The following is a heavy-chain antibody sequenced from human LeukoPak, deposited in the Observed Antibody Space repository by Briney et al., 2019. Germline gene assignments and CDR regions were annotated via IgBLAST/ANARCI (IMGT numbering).Heavy chain of an antibody. CDR1: GFTFSSYW. D-gene: IGHD3-10*02. CDR3: AELGITMIGGV. J-gene: IGHJ6*04. Sequence: GGSLRLSCAASGFTFSSYWMSWVRQAPGKGLEWVANIKQDGSEKYYVDSVKGRLTISRDNAKNSLYLQMNSLRAEDTAVYYCAELGITMIGGVWGKGTTVTVSS. CDR2: IKQDGSEK. V-gene: IGHV3-7*01.